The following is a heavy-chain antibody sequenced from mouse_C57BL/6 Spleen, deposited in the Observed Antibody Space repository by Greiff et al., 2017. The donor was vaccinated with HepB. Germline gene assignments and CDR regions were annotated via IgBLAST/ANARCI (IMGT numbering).Heavy chain of an antibody. Sequence: VQLQQPGAELVKPGASVKLSCKASGYTFTSYWMHWVKQRPGQGLEWIGMIHPNSGSTNYNEKFKSKATLTVDKSSSTAYMQLSSLTSEDSAVYYCARERDYGSSPWFAYWGQGTLVTVSA. D-gene: IGHD1-1*01. CDR2: IHPNSGST. J-gene: IGHJ3*01. CDR1: GYTFTSYW. V-gene: IGHV1-64*01. CDR3: ARERDYGSSPWFAY.